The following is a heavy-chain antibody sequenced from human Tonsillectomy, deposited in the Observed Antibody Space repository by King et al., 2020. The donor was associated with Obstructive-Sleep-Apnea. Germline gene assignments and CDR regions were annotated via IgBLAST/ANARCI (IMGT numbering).Heavy chain of an antibody. D-gene: IGHD2-2*01. CDR3: ARDYEVPAASNLYYYYYGLDV. V-gene: IGHV4-4*07. J-gene: IGHJ6*02. CDR2: IFTTGNT. CDR1: GDSISSYY. Sequence: VQLQESGPGLVKPSETLSLTCTVSGDSISSYYWSWIRLPAGKGLEWIGHIFTTGNTDYNPSLKSRVTMSVDTSKNQFSLKLSSVTAADTAVYYCARDYEVPAASNLYYYYYGLDVWGQGTTVTVSS.